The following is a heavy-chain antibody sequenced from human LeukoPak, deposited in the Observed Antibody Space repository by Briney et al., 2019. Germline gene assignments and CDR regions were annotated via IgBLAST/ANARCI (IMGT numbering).Heavy chain of an antibody. V-gene: IGHV1-46*01. J-gene: IGHJ4*02. CDR1: GYTLTELS. CDR3: ARDRLPGRWLQHFPQY. Sequence: ASVKVSCKVSGYTLTELSMHWVRQAPGQGLEWMGIINPSGGSTSYAQKFQGRVTMTRDTSTSTVYMELSSLRSEDTAVYYCARDRLPGRWLQHFPQYWGQGTLVTVSS. CDR2: INPSGGST. D-gene: IGHD5-24*01.